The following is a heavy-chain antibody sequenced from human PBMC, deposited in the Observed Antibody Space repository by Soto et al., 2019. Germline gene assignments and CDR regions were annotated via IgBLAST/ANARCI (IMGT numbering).Heavy chain of an antibody. CDR1: GFPFSNAW. CDR3: TTSPVPDYYYYYYMDV. J-gene: IGHJ6*03. Sequence: GGSLRLSCAASGFPFSNAWMSWVRQAPGKGLEWVGRIKSKTDGGTTDYAAPVKGRFTISRDDSKNTLYLQMNSLKTEDTAVYYCTTSPVPDYYYYYYMDVWGKGTTVTVSS. CDR2: IKSKTDGGTT. D-gene: IGHD2-2*01. V-gene: IGHV3-15*01.